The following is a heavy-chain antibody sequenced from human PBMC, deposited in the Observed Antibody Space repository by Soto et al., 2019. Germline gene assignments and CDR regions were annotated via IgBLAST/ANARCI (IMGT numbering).Heavy chain of an antibody. V-gene: IGHV3-74*01. CDR2: IKSDGSGA. J-gene: IGHJ4*02. D-gene: IGHD3-22*01. CDR1: GFTFSSYW. Sequence: EVQLVESGGDLVQPGGSLRLSCAASGFTFSSYWMHWVRQAPGKGLVWVSRIKSDGSGAIYAGSVKGRFTVSRDNAKKTLYLLMSSLSTEDTAVYYCARGDGDYHDGNGYVGRYWGQGTRVTDSS. CDR3: ARGDGDYHDGNGYVGRY.